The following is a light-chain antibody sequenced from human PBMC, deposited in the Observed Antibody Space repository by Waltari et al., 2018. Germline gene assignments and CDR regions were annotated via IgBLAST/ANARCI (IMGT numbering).Light chain of an antibody. CDR1: RRDAGGFYF. J-gene: IGLJ1*01. CDR3: SSYTSDYTYV. CDR2: NVS. Sequence: QSALTPPASVSGSPGQSITISCPGTRRDAGGFYFVPWYQQHPAKAPKLIISNVSRRPSGVSYRFSGSKSGNRASLTISGLQAEDEATYYCSSYTSDYTYVFGTGTEVTVV. V-gene: IGLV2-14*03.